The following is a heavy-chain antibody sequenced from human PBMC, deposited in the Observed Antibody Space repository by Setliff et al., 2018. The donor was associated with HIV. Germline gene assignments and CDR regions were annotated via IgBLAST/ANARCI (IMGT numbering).Heavy chain of an antibody. V-gene: IGHV1-2*02. Sequence: GASVKVSCKASGYTFTGYYMHWVRQAPGQGLEWMGWINPNSGGTNYAQKFQGRVTMTRDTSISTAYMELSRLRAEDTAIYYCAKNPGRSGYYDWGQGTPVTVSS. CDR2: INPNSGGT. CDR1: GYTFTGYY. CDR3: AKNPGRSGYYD. J-gene: IGHJ4*02. D-gene: IGHD3-22*01.